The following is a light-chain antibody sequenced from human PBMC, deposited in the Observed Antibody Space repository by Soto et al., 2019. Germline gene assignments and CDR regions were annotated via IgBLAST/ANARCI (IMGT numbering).Light chain of an antibody. CDR3: QQYAEGTPIT. V-gene: IGKV3D-15*01. CDR2: GAS. J-gene: IGKJ5*01. Sequence: EIVMTQSPATLSVSPGERATLSCRASQSISSKLAWYQQKAGQAPRLLISGASSRATGIPDRFSGSGSGTDFTLTISRLESDDFALYYCQQYAEGTPITFGQGTRLEIK. CDR1: QSISSK.